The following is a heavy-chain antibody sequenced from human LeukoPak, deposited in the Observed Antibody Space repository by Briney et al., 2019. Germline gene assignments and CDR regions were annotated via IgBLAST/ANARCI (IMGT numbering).Heavy chain of an antibody. CDR1: GYTFTSYA. CDR2: INAGNGNT. Sequence: ASVKVSCKASGYTFTSYAMHWVRQAPGQRLEWMGWINAGNGNTKYSQKFQGRVTMTEDTSTVTAYMELSSLRSEDTAVYYCATVSRYCSSTSCWYFDYWGQGTLVTVSS. J-gene: IGHJ4*02. CDR3: ATVSRYCSSTSCWYFDY. D-gene: IGHD2-2*01. V-gene: IGHV1-3*01.